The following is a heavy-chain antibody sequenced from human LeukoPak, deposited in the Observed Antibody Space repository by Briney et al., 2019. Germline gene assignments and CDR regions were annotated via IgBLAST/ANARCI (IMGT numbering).Heavy chain of an antibody. CDR1: GFTFSSYA. D-gene: IGHD3-22*01. J-gene: IGHJ4*02. V-gene: IGHV3-23*01. CDR2: ISGSGGST. Sequence: GGSLRLSCAASGFTFSSYAMSWVRQAPGKGLEWVSAISGSGGSTYYADSVKGRFTISRDNSKNTLYLQMNSLRAEDTAVYYCAKDQDYYDSSGYYYELIDYWGQGTLVTVSS. CDR3: AKDQDYYDSSGYYYELIDY.